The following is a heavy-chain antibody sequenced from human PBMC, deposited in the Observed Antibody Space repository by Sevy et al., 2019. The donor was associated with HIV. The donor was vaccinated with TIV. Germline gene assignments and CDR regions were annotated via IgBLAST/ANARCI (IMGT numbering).Heavy chain of an antibody. Sequence: GGSLRLSCAASGFTFSSYSMNWVRQAPGKGLEWVSSISSSSSYIYYADSVKGRFTISRDNAKNSLYLQMNSLRAEDTAVYYCARDLHDGGGAFDIWCQGTMVTVSS. V-gene: IGHV3-21*01. J-gene: IGHJ3*02. CDR3: ARDLHDGGGAFDI. D-gene: IGHD1-1*01. CDR2: ISSSSSYI. CDR1: GFTFSSYS.